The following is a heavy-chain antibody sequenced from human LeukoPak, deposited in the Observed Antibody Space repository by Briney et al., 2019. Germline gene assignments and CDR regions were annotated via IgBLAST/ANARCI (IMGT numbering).Heavy chain of an antibody. J-gene: IGHJ2*01. CDR3: ARGLATRHWYFDL. D-gene: IGHD5-12*01. CDR1: GGSISSYY. CDR2: IYYSGST. V-gene: IGHV4-59*12. Sequence: PSETLSLTCTVSGGSISSYYWSWIRQPPGKGLEWIGYIYYSGSTNYNPSLKSRVTISVDTSKNQFSLKLSSVTAADTAVYYCARGLATRHWYFDLWGRGTLVTVSS.